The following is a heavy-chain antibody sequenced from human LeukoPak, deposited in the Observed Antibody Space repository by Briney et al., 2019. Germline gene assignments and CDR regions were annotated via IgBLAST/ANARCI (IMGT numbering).Heavy chain of an antibody. CDR3: ASWPVFYYMDV. D-gene: IGHD3-16*01. CDR2: IYTSGST. Sequence: SETLSLTCTVSGGSISSYYWSWIRQPPGKGLEWIGYIYTSGSTNYNPSLKSRVTISVDTSKNQFSLKLSSVTAADTAVYYCASWPVFYYMDVWGKGTTVTVSS. V-gene: IGHV4-4*09. CDR1: GGSISSYY. J-gene: IGHJ6*03.